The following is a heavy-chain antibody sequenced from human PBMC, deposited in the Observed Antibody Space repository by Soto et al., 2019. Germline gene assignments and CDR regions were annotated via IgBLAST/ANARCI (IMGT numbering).Heavy chain of an antibody. J-gene: IGHJ5*02. CDR2: INPHGGST. V-gene: IGHV1-46*01. CDR1: RDTFTSYY. CDR3: ARSSGGNFGIIIEGTNWFAH. Sequence: GAVKVSCKAPRDTFTSYYINWVRQAPGQGLEWMGVINPHGGSTAYAQKFKGRVTLTRDTSASTVYMEVSSLTSEDTAMYYCARSSGGNFGIIIEGTNWFAHWGQGTLVTVSS. D-gene: IGHD1-26*01.